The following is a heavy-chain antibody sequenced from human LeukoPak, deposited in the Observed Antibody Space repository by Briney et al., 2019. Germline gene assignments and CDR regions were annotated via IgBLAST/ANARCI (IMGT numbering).Heavy chain of an antibody. CDR2: IYYSGST. J-gene: IGHJ3*02. CDR1: GGSISSGGYY. CDR3: ARSRPIDGAFDI. D-gene: IGHD5-24*01. V-gene: IGHV4-31*03. Sequence: SETLSLTCTVSGGSISSGGYYWSWIRQHPGKGLEWIGYIYYSGSTYYDPSLKSRVPISVDTSKNQFSLKLSSVTAADTAVYYCARSRPIDGAFDIWGQGTMVTVSS.